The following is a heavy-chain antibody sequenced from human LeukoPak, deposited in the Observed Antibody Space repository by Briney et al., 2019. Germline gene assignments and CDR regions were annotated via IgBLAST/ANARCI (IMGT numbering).Heavy chain of an antibody. J-gene: IGHJ6*03. CDR3: ARGRHSYGPQNYDYMDV. V-gene: IGHV4-4*07. D-gene: IGHD5-18*01. CDR1: GVSVSSYY. Sequence: SETLSLTCTVSGVSVSSYYWTWIRQSAGKGLEWTGRIYTSGSTYYNPSLKSRVSMSVDTSKNQFSLKLSSVTAADTAVYYCARGRHSYGPQNYDYMDVWGKGTTVTISS. CDR2: IYTSGST.